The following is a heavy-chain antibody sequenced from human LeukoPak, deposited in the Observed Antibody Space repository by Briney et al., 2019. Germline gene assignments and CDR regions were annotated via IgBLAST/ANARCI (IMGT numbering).Heavy chain of an antibody. J-gene: IGHJ3*02. CDR1: GFTVSSNY. D-gene: IGHD2-15*01. Sequence: GGSLRLSCAASGFTVSSNYMSWVRQAPGKGLEWVSVIYSGGSTYYADSVKGRFTISRDNSKNTPYLQMNSLRAEDTAVYYCARDKKDTPFDIWGQGTMVTVSS. CDR2: IYSGGST. CDR3: ARDKKDTPFDI. V-gene: IGHV3-66*02.